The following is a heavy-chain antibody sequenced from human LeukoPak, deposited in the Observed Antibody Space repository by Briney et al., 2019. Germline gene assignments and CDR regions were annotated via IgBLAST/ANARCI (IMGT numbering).Heavy chain of an antibody. CDR2: IYYSGST. J-gene: IGHJ4*02. D-gene: IGHD2-21*01. CDR1: GGSISSYY. CDR3: ARAPTYRGNPVDY. Sequence: SETLSLTCTVSGGSISSYYWSWIRQPPGKGLEWIGYIYYSGSTNYNPSLKSRVTISVDTSKNQFSLKLSSVTAADTAVYYCARAPTYRGNPVDYWGQGTLVTVSS. V-gene: IGHV4-59*01.